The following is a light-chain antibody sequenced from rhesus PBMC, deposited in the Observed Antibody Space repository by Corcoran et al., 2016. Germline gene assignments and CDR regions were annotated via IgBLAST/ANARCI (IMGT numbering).Light chain of an antibody. CDR3: LHCSANPPP. J-gene: IGKJ1*01. V-gene: IGKV1-22*01. CDR2: KAS. CDR1: QAISSW. Sequence: DIQMTQSPSSLSASVGDKVTITCRARQAISSWLAWYQQKPGKAPKLLFYKASSLQSGVPSRFSGMGSGTVFTLTISRLHPEGFATYYCLHCSANPPPFGQGTQVEIK.